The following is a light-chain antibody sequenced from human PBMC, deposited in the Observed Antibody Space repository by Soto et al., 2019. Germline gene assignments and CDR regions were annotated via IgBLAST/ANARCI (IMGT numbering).Light chain of an antibody. J-gene: IGLJ2*01. V-gene: IGLV2-14*03. Sequence: QSALTQPASVSGSPGRSVTISCTGTSSDVGDFNYVSWYQHLPGRDPKLIIYDVTNRPSGISYRFSASKSGRTASLTISGLQAEDEADYYCSSYSSSTTHVVFGGGTKVTVL. CDR3: SSYSSSTTHVV. CDR2: DVT. CDR1: SSDVGDFNY.